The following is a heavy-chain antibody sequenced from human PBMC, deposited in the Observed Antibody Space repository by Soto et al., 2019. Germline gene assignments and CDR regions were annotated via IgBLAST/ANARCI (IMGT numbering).Heavy chain of an antibody. CDR2: ISSSSSYI. CDR3: AKVIPGWYEDYTIDY. J-gene: IGHJ4*02. D-gene: IGHD6-19*01. Sequence: EVQLVESGGGLVKPGGSLRLSCAASGFTFSSYSMNWVLQAPGQGLEWVSSISSSSSYIYYADSVKGRFTISRDNAKNSLYLQMNSVRAEATAVYYCAKVIPGWYEDYTIDYWGQGTLVTVSS. V-gene: IGHV3-21*01. CDR1: GFTFSSYS.